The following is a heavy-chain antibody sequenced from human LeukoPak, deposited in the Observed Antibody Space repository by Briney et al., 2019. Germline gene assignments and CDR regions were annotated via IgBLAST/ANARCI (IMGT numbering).Heavy chain of an antibody. CDR2: INHSGST. V-gene: IGHV4-34*01. CDR3: ARGSDGITGTNFDWFDP. D-gene: IGHD1-7*01. CDR1: GGSFSGYY. J-gene: IGHJ5*02. Sequence: SETLSLTCAVYGGSFSGYYWSWIRQPPGKGLEWLGEINHSGSTNYNPSLKSRVTMSVDTSKNQFSLKLSSVTAADTAVYYCARGSDGITGTNFDWFDPWGQGTLVTVSS.